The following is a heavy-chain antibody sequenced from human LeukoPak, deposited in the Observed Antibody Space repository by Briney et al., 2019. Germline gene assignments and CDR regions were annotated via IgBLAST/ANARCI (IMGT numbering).Heavy chain of an antibody. J-gene: IGHJ4*02. CDR1: GFTFSSYA. V-gene: IGHV3-23*01. Sequence: GGSLRLSCAASGFTFSSYAMSWVRQAPGEGLEWVSAISGSGGSTYYADSVKGRFTISRDNSKNTLYLQMNSLGAEDTAVYYCAKDGPGVGPSPLVYWGQGTLVTVSS. CDR3: AKDGPGVGPSPLVY. CDR2: ISGSGGST. D-gene: IGHD3-10*01.